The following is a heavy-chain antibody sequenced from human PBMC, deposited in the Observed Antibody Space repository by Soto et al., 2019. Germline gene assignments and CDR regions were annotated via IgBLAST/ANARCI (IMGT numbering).Heavy chain of an antibody. CDR2: INPNSGGT. D-gene: IGHD6-6*01. Sequence: ASVKVSCKASGYTFIGYYMHWVRQAPGQGLEWMGWINPNSGGTNYAQKFQGWVTMTRDTSISTAYMELSRLRSDDTAVYYCARSESTSIAAPYYYYMDVRGKGTTVTVSS. CDR3: ARSESTSIAAPYYYYMDV. CDR1: GYTFIGYY. J-gene: IGHJ6*03. V-gene: IGHV1-2*04.